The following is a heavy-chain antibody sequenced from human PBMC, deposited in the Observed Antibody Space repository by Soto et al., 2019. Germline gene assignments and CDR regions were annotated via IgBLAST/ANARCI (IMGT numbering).Heavy chain of an antibody. V-gene: IGHV4-30-4*01. CDR3: ARDMGSAMTTRIFDH. J-gene: IGHJ4*02. CDR1: GGSVDSGNHY. CDR2: IYYGGST. D-gene: IGHD4-17*01. Sequence: QVLVQESGPGLVKPSQTLTLSCTVSGGSVDSGNHYWNWIRQPPGKGLEWIGYIYYGGSTYYNPSLKSPASISVDTSQSRFSLRLTAVTAADTAVYYCARDMGSAMTTRIFDHWGQGTLVTVSS.